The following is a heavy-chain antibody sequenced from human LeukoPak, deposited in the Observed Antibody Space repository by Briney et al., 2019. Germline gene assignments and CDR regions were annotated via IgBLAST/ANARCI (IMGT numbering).Heavy chain of an antibody. Sequence: GGSLRLSCTASGFTFGDYAMSWVRQAPGKGLEWVGFIRNKAYGGTTEYAASVKGRFTISRDESKSIVYLQMNSLKTEDTAVYYCTSDEAEDTSYWGQGTLVTVSS. CDR3: TSDEAEDTSY. CDR2: IRNKAYGGTT. CDR1: GFTFGDYA. D-gene: IGHD1-26*01. J-gene: IGHJ4*02. V-gene: IGHV3-49*04.